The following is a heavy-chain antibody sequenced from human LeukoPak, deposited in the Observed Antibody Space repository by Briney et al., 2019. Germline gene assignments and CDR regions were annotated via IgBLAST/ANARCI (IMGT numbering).Heavy chain of an antibody. CDR2: ISDSGSTA. J-gene: IGHJ4*02. CDR1: GFTFNNFA. V-gene: IGHV3-23*01. CDR3: AKDMQTWPRFPDY. Sequence: GGSLRLSCAASGFTFNNFAMTWVRQAPGKGLEWVSGISDSGSTAFYADSVKGRFTSSRDNPKNTLYLQINSLRAEDTAVYYCAKDMQTWPRFPDYWGQGTLVTVSS. D-gene: IGHD5-12*01.